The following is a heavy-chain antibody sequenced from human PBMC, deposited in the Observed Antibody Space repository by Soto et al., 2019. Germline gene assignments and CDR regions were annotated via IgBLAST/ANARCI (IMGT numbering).Heavy chain of an antibody. CDR2: INHSGST. CDR3: ARGLGITMIVVAYDAFDI. J-gene: IGHJ3*02. CDR1: GGSFSGYY. Sequence: PSETPSLICAVYGGSFSGYYWSWIRQPPGKGLEWIGEINHSGSTNYNPSLKSRVTISVDTSKNQFSLKLSSVTAADTAVYYCARGLGITMIVVAYDAFDIWGQVPMVPVS. D-gene: IGHD3-22*01. V-gene: IGHV4-34*01.